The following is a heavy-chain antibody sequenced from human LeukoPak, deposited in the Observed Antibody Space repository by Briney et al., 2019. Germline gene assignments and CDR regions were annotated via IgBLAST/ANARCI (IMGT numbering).Heavy chain of an antibody. D-gene: IGHD3-22*01. CDR2: IWYDGSNK. CDR1: GFTFSSSG. J-gene: IGHJ3*02. V-gene: IGHV3-33*01. CDR3: ARAEGYYDSSGNDAFDI. Sequence: PGRSLRLSCAASGFTFSSSGMHWVRQAPGKGLEWVAVIWYDGSNKYYADSVKGRLTISRDNSKNTLYLQMNSLRAEDTAVYYCARAEGYYDSSGNDAFDIWGQGTMVTVSS.